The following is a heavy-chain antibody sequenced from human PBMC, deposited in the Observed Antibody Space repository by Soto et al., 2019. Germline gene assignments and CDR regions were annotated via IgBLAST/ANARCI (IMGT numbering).Heavy chain of an antibody. CDR2: IDHSGST. CDR1: GGSFRGYY. Sequence: SETLSLTCAVYGGSFRGYYWTWIRQPPGKGLEWIGEIDHSGSTNYNPSLKSRVTISVDTSKNQFSLKLASVTAADTAVYYCARVEYTYNYRGLDYWGQGTLVTAPQ. CDR3: ARVEYTYNYRGLDY. D-gene: IGHD3-16*01. V-gene: IGHV4-34*01. J-gene: IGHJ4*02.